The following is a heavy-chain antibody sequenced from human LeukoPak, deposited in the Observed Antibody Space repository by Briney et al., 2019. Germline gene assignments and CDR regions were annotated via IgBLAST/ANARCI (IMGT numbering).Heavy chain of an antibody. D-gene: IGHD3-22*01. CDR3: ARNGYYYDSSGYSAVEY. CDR2: INPNSGGT. CDR1: GNTFTGYY. V-gene: IGHV1-2*06. J-gene: IGHJ4*02. Sequence: ASVKVSCKASGNTFTGYYMHWVRQAPGQGLEWMGRINPNSGGTNYAQKFQGRVTMTRDTSISTAYMELSRLRSDDTAVYYCARNGYYYDSSGYSAVEYWGQGTLVTVSS.